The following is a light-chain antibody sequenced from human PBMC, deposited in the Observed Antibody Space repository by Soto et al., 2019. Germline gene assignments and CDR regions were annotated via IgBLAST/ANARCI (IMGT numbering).Light chain of an antibody. CDR1: QTISTH. CDR3: QQSYSFPRT. Sequence: DIQMTQSPSSLSASVGDRVTISCRASQTISTHLNWYQQKPGRVPQLLIYTASTLQSGVPSRFSGSGSGTDFTLTISSLQPEDFATYYCQQSYSFPRTFGQGTKVDI. V-gene: IGKV1-39*01. J-gene: IGKJ1*01. CDR2: TAS.